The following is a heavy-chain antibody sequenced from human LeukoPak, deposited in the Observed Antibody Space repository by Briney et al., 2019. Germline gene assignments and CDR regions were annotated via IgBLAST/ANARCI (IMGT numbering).Heavy chain of an antibody. D-gene: IGHD2-2*02. J-gene: IGHJ5*02. Sequence: SETLSLTCTVSGGSISSYYWSWIRQPPGKGLEWIGYIYYSGSTNYNPSLKSRVTISVDASKNQFSLKLSSVTAADTAVYYCARVPGYCSSTSCYKVGWFDPWGQGTLATVSS. CDR3: ARVPGYCSSTSCYKVGWFDP. V-gene: IGHV4-59*01. CDR2: IYYSGST. CDR1: GGSISSYY.